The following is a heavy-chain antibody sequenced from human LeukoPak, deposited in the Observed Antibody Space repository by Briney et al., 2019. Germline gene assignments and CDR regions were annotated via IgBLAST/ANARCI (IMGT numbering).Heavy chain of an antibody. V-gene: IGHV3-21*01. J-gene: IGHJ4*02. CDR2: ISSSGSP. CDR1: VFTFSRYS. CDR3: GIDKLGSNIPTGLPY. Sequence: GGSLRLSCAASVFTFSRYSMTWVRLAPGKGLESVSSISSSGSPYYADSVRGRFNISRDKAQNTLNLQMNGLRAEDTAIHYCGIDKLGSNIPTGLPYWGQGTLVTVSS. D-gene: IGHD1-14*01.